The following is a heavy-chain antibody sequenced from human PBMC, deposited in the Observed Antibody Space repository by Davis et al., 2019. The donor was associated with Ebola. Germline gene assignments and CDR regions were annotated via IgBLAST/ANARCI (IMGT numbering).Heavy chain of an antibody. CDR3: ASASSGYGWV. V-gene: IGHV1-46*01. Sequence: ASVKVSCKASGYTFTSYYMHWVRQAPGQGLEWMGIINPSGGSTSYAQKLQGRVTMTTDTSTSTAYMELRSLRSDDTAVYYCASASSGYGWVWGQGTLVTVSS. CDR1: GYTFTSYY. J-gene: IGHJ4*02. D-gene: IGHD5-12*01. CDR2: INPSGGST.